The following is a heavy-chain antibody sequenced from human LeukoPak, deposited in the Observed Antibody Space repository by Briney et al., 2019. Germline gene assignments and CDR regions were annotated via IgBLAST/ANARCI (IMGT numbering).Heavy chain of an antibody. Sequence: GGSLRLSCAASGFTFSSYGMSWVRQAPGKGLEWVSVIYSGGSTYYADSVKGRFTISRDNSKNTLYLQMNSLRAEDTAVYYCARDRTRGNGAFDIWGQGTMVTVSS. CDR1: GFTFSSYG. J-gene: IGHJ3*02. CDR3: ARDRTRGNGAFDI. V-gene: IGHV3-66*01. CDR2: IYSGGST. D-gene: IGHD4-23*01.